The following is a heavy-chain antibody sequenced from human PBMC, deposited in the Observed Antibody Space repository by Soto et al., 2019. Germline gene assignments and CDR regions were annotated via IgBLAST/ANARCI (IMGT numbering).Heavy chain of an antibody. CDR1: GFTFSGYR. J-gene: IGHJ4*02. V-gene: IGHV3-48*02. CDR2: ISSGSKNI. CDR3: AREDILGARSFEY. Sequence: GGSLKLSCASSGFTFSGYRINWVRQAPGKGLEWISYISSGSKNIFYADSVKGRFSISRDNAKNSQYLQTNSLRDEDTAVYFCAREDILGARSFEYWGQGTLVTVSS. D-gene: IGHD1-26*01.